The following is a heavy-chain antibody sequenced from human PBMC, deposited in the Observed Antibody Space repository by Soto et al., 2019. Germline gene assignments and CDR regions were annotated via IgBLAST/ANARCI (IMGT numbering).Heavy chain of an antibody. J-gene: IGHJ3*02. D-gene: IGHD3-9*01. CDR3: ATEGLTRYSRLIAFDI. V-gene: IGHV1-24*01. CDR2: FDPEDGET. CDR1: GYTLTELS. Sequence: ASVKVSCKVSGYTLTELSMHWVRQAPGKGLEWMGGFDPEDGETIYAQKFQGRVTMTEDTSTDTAYMELSSLRSEDTAVYYCATEGLTRYSRLIAFDIWGQGTMVTVSS.